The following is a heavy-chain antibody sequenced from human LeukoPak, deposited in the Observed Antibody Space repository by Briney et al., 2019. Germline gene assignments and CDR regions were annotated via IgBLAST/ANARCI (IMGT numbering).Heavy chain of an antibody. V-gene: IGHV5-51*01. Sequence: GESLKISCKASSYNFANYWIGWVRQMPGKGLEWMGIIYPGDSDTRYSPSFQGQVTISADKSISTAYLQWSSLKASDTAMYYCARLLPWGFAFDIWGQGTMVTVSS. CDR3: ARLLPWGFAFDI. CDR2: IYPGDSDT. J-gene: IGHJ3*02. CDR1: SYNFANYW. D-gene: IGHD3-16*01.